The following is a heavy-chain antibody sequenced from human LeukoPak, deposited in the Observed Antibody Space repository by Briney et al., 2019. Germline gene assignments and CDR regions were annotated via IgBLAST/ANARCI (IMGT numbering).Heavy chain of an antibody. CDR2: ISSSSSYI. D-gene: IGHD4/OR15-4a*01. V-gene: IGHV3-21*01. CDR1: GFTFSSYS. CDR3: ARGETYGGNWFDP. Sequence: GGSLRLSCAASGFTFSSYSMNWVRQAPGKGLEWVSSISSSSSYIYYADSVKGRFTISRDNAKNSLYLQMNSLRAEDTAVYYCARGETYGGNWFDPWGQGILVTVSS. J-gene: IGHJ5*02.